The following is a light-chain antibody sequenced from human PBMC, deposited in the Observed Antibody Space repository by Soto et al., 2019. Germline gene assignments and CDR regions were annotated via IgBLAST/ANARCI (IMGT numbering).Light chain of an antibody. Sequence: SYELTQPPSVSVAPGQTARITCGGSNVGSRTVHWFQQKPGQAPVLVVYDDSDRPSGTPERFSGSNSGNTATLTISRVEAGDEADYYCQVWDSSSDHAVFGGGTQLTVL. CDR3: QVWDSSSDHAV. CDR1: NVGSRT. V-gene: IGLV3-21*02. CDR2: DDS. J-gene: IGLJ7*01.